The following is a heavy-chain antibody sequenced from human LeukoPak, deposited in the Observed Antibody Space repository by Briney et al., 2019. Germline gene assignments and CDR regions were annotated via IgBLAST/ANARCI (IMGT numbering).Heavy chain of an antibody. V-gene: IGHV1-18*01. J-gene: IGHJ4*02. CDR3: ARAHHYYDSSGPFDY. CDR1: GFTFTSYG. CDR2: ISAYNGNT. Sequence: GGSLRLSCAASGFTFTSYGISWVRQAPGQGLEWMGWISAYNGNTNYAQKLQGRVTMTTDISTSTAYMELRSLRSDDTAVYYCARAHHYYDSSGPFDYWGQGTLVTVSS. D-gene: IGHD3-22*01.